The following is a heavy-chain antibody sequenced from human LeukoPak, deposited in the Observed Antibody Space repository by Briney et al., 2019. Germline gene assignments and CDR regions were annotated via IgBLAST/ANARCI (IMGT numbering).Heavy chain of an antibody. J-gene: IGHJ4*02. D-gene: IGHD3-22*01. V-gene: IGHV3-21*01. CDR3: AKDTYYYDSSGQIH. Sequence: GSLRLSCAASGFTFSNYGMNWVRQAPGKGLEWVSSISSGSSYIYYADSVKGRFTISRDNSKNTLYLQMNSLRAEDTAVYCCAKDTYYYDSSGQIHWGQGTLVTVSS. CDR1: GFTFSNYG. CDR2: ISSGSSYI.